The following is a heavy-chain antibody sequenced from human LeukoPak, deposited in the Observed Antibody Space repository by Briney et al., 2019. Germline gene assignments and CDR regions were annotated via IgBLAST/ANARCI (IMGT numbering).Heavy chain of an antibody. V-gene: IGHV3-23*01. CDR2: ISGSGGST. CDR3: AKRKLFYDSGGYWPLGY. J-gene: IGHJ4*02. CDR1: GFTFSRYG. D-gene: IGHD3-22*01. Sequence: PGRSLRLSCAASGFTFSRYGMHWVRQAPGKGLEWVSAISGSGGSTYYADSVKGRFTISRDNSKNTLYLQMNSLRAEDTAVYYCAKRKLFYDSGGYWPLGYWGQGTLVTVSS.